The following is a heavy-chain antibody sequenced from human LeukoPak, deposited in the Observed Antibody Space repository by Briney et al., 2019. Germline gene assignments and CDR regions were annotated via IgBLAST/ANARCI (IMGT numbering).Heavy chain of an antibody. CDR2: ISGSGGST. V-gene: IGHV3-23*01. D-gene: IGHD6-19*01. Sequence: TGGSLRLSCAASGFTFSTYTMNWVRQAPGKGLEWVSAISGSGGSTYYADSVKGRFTISRDNSKNTLYLQMNSLRAEDTAVYYCANHRIAVPFDIWGQGTMVTVSS. J-gene: IGHJ3*02. CDR3: ANHRIAVPFDI. CDR1: GFTFSTYT.